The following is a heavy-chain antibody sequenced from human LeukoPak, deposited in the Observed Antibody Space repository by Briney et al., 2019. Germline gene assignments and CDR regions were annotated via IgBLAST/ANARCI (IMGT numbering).Heavy chain of an antibody. Sequence: GGSLRLSCAASGFTFSSYAMSWVRQAPGKGLEWVSAISGSGGSTYYADSVKGRFTISRDNSKNTLYLQMNSLRAEDTAVYYCAKPAYDSSGYYFLADAFDMWGQGTMVTVSS. V-gene: IGHV3-23*01. J-gene: IGHJ3*02. CDR3: AKPAYDSSGYYFLADAFDM. CDR1: GFTFSSYA. D-gene: IGHD3-22*01. CDR2: ISGSGGST.